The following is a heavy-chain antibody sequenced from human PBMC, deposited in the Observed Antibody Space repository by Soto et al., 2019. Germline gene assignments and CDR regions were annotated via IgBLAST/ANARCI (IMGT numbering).Heavy chain of an antibody. CDR1: GGTFSSYA. Sequence: QVQLVQSGAEVKKPGSSVKVSCRASGGTFSSYAISWVRQAPGHGLEWMGGIIPIFGTANYAQKFQGRVTITADKSTSTAYMELSSLRSEDTAVYYCARELFYSSSWYGRFDPWGQGTLVTVSS. V-gene: IGHV1-69*06. CDR2: IIPIFGTA. J-gene: IGHJ5*02. CDR3: ARELFYSSSWYGRFDP. D-gene: IGHD6-13*01.